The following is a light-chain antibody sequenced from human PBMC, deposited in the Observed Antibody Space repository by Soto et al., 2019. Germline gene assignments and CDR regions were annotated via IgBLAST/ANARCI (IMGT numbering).Light chain of an antibody. CDR1: QSVSSSY. J-gene: IGKJ5*01. Sequence: EIVLTQSPGTLSLSPGERATLSCRASQSVSSSYLAWYQQQPGQAPRLLIYGASTRATGIPARFSGSGSGTEFTLTFSSLQCDVFSFYYRQYYNNLPSTFFGERT. V-gene: IGKV3-15*01. CDR2: GAS. CDR3: QYYNNLPSTF.